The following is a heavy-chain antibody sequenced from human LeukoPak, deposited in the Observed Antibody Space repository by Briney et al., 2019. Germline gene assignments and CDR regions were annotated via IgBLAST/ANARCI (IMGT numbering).Heavy chain of an antibody. J-gene: IGHJ6*03. CDR3: ARLNSGYGAFYYYCYMDV. D-gene: IGHD5-12*01. CDR2: INHSGST. CDR1: GGSFSGYY. Sequence: SETLSLTCAVYGGSFSGYYWSWIRQPPGKGLEWIGEINHSGSTNYNPSLKSRVTISVDTSKNQFSLKLSSVTAADTAVYYCARLNSGYGAFYYYCYMDVWGKGTTVTISS. V-gene: IGHV4-34*01.